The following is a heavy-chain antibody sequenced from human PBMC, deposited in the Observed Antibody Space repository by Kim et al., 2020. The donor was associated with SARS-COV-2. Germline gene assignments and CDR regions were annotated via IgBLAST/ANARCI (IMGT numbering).Heavy chain of an antibody. J-gene: IGHJ3*02. CDR3: ARPRGPQISEKAFEI. Sequence: GESLKISCKGSGYSFTTYWIAWVRQMPGKVLEWMGSIYPADADTRYSPSFQGQVTISADKSTDTAYLQWGSLKASDTAMYYCARPRGPQISEKAFEIWGQGTVVIVSS. V-gene: IGHV5-51*01. CDR2: IYPADADT. CDR1: GYSFTTYW. D-gene: IGHD3-3*02.